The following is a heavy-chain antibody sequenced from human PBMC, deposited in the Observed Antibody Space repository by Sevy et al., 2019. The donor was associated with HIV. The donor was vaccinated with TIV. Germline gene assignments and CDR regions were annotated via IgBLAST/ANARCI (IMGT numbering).Heavy chain of an antibody. CDR1: GFTFSSYA. CDR3: VKDGGYSGYDSPVDY. CDR2: ISSNGGST. J-gene: IGHJ4*02. Sequence: GGSQRLSCSASGFTFSSYAMHWVRQAPGKGLEYVSAISSNGGSTYYADSVKGRFTISRDNSKNTLYLQMSSLRAEDTAVYYCVKDGGYSGYDSPVDYWGQGTLVTVSS. D-gene: IGHD5-12*01. V-gene: IGHV3-64D*06.